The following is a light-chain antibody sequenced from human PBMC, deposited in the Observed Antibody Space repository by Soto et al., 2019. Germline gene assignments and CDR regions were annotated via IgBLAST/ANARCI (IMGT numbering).Light chain of an antibody. Sequence: DIQMTQSPSSVSTSVGDRVTITCRASHYVSSWLAWYQQKPGKAPKRLIFDASNLESGVPSRFSGSGSGTYFTLTISSLQPEDFATYYCQQANDFPLTFGGGTKVEIK. CDR3: QQANDFPLT. V-gene: IGKV1-12*01. CDR1: HYVSSW. J-gene: IGKJ4*01. CDR2: DAS.